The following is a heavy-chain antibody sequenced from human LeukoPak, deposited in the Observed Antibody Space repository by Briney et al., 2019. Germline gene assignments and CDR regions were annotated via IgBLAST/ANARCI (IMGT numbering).Heavy chain of an antibody. Sequence: GGSLRPSCAASGFTFSNAWMSWVRQAPGKGLEWVGRIKSKTDGGTTDYAAPVKGRFTISRDDSKNTLYLQMNSLKTEDTAVYYCTTDLAQGGRFDYWGQGTLVTVSS. J-gene: IGHJ4*02. CDR2: IKSKTDGGTT. CDR1: GFTFSNAW. D-gene: IGHD3-16*01. CDR3: TTDLAQGGRFDY. V-gene: IGHV3-15*01.